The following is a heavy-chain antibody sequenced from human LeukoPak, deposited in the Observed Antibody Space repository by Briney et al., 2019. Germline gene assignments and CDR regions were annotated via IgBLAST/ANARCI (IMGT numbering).Heavy chain of an antibody. D-gene: IGHD3-22*01. CDR3: ARAPYYDRSYYYYMDV. CDR1: GGSISSSSYY. Sequence: PSETLSLTCTVSGGSISSSSYYWGWIRQPPGKGLEWIGSIYYSGSTYYNPSLKSRVTISVDTSKNQFSLKLSSVTAADTAVYYCARAPYYDRSYYYYMDVWGKGTTVTVSS. J-gene: IGHJ6*03. CDR2: IYYSGST. V-gene: IGHV4-39*07.